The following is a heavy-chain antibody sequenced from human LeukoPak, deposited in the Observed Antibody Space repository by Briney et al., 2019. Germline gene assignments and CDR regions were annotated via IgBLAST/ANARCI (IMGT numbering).Heavy chain of an antibody. CDR3: ARDRVWNYFDY. D-gene: IGHD3-16*01. J-gene: IGHJ4*02. CDR2: ISNDGSRK. Sequence: GRSLRLSCAPSGFTFSRHGMHWVRKAPGKGVEWVAIISNDGSRKYYAHSVEGRFTISRDKSKNTLYLQMDSLRAENTAVYYCARDRVWNYFDYWGQGTLVTVSS. V-gene: IGHV3-30*03. CDR1: GFTFSRHG.